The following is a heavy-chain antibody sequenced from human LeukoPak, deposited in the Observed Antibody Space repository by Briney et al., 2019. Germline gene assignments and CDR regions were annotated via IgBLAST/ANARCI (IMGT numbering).Heavy chain of an antibody. V-gene: IGHV3-21*01. CDR3: ARITHGLPHY. D-gene: IGHD5-12*01. Sequence: GGSLRLSCAASGFTFSSYSMNWVRQAPGKGLEWVSSISSSSSYIYQADSVKGRFTISRDNAKNSLYLQMNSLRAEDTAVYYCARITHGLPHYWGQGTLVTVSS. CDR1: GFTFSSYS. CDR2: ISSSSSYI. J-gene: IGHJ4*02.